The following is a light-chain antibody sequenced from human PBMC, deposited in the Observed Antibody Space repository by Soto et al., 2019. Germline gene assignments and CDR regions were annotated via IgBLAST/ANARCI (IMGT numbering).Light chain of an antibody. CDR3: MQALQTPIT. CDR2: LGS. Sequence: DIVMTQSPLSLPVTPGEPASISCRSSHSFLHSNGYNYLDWYLQKPGQSPQLLIYLGSNRASGVPDRFSGSGSGTDFTLKISRVEAEDVGVYYCMQALQTPITFGQGTRLEI. CDR1: HSFLHSNGYNY. J-gene: IGKJ5*01. V-gene: IGKV2-28*01.